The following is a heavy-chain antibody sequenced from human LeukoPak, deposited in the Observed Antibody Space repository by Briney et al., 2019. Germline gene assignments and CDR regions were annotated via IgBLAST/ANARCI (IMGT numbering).Heavy chain of an antibody. CDR1: GFTFSTYS. D-gene: IGHD2-15*01. J-gene: IGHJ5*02. CDR2: ISGSAGDT. CDR3: VGCSGGTCTGNWLDP. Sequence: GGSLRLSCAASGFTFSTYSMSWVRQAPGKGLEWVSGISGSAGDTFYAGSVKGRFTISRDNSKNTLYLQMNSLRVEDTAVYHCVGCSGGTCTGNWLDPWGQGTLVTVS. V-gene: IGHV3-23*01.